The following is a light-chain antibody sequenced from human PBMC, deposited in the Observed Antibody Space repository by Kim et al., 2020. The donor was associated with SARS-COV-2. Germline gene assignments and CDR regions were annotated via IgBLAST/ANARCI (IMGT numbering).Light chain of an antibody. CDR2: GAS. V-gene: IGKV3-20*01. CDR1: QSVSSNY. Sequence: PGERAPLSCRASQSVSSNYLAWYQQKPGQAPRLLIYGASYRITGIPDRFTGSGSGTDFTLTIIRLEPEDFAVYFCQQYATSPLTFGGGTKVDIK. CDR3: QQYATSPLT. J-gene: IGKJ4*01.